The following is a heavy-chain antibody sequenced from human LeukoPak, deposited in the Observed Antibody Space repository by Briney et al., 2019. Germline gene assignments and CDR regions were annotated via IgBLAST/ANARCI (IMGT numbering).Heavy chain of an antibody. J-gene: IGHJ3*02. CDR3: ARILQLGNDAFDI. CDR1: GFTVGSNY. D-gene: IGHD1-1*01. V-gene: IGHV3-66*01. CDR2: IYSGGST. Sequence: GGSLRLSCAASGFTVGSNYMSWVRQAPGKGLEWVSVIYSGGSTYYADSVKGRFTISRDNSKNTLYLQMNSLRAEDTAVYYCARILQLGNDAFDIWGQGTMVTVSS.